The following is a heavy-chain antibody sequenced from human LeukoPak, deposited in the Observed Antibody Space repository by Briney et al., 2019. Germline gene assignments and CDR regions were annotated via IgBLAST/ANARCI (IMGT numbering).Heavy chain of an antibody. CDR3: GSQREWSLTEYHFDY. V-gene: IGHV4-38-2*02. J-gene: IGHJ4*02. Sequence: PSEALSLTCTVSGYSISSGYHYGWIRQPPGKGLEWIGSVHQSGSTYYNPSLKGRVTISIDNSKNQFSLKLTSVTAADTAVYYCGSQREWSLTEYHFDYWGQGTLVTVSS. D-gene: IGHD3-3*01. CDR2: VHQSGST. CDR1: GYSISSGYH.